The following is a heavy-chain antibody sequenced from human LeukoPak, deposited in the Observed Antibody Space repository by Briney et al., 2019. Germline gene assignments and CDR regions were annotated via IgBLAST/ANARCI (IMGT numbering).Heavy chain of an antibody. CDR3: ARYLRTSSTYYMDV. J-gene: IGHJ6*03. V-gene: IGHV4-59*01. CDR1: GGSISSYY. Sequence: SETLSLTCTVSGGSISSYYWSWIRQPPGKGLEWIAYIYYSGSTNYNPSFKSRVTMSVDASKNQFSLNLRSLTAADTAVYHCARYLRTSSTYYMDVWGKGTTVTVSS. CDR2: IYYSGST.